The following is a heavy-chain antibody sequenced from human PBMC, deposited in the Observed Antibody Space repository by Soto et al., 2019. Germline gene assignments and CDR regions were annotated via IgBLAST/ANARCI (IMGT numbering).Heavy chain of an antibody. CDR3: ARGADYTNSNFDY. CDR2: ISSSGDT. CDR1: GFAFSSYS. Sequence: SLRLSCAVSGFAFSSYSVNWVRQAPGKGLEWVSSISSSGDTYYADSVKGRLAISRDNAKNSVYLQMTSLRVEDTAVYYCARGADYTNSNFDYWGQGTLVTVSS. V-gene: IGHV3-21*01. D-gene: IGHD4-4*01. J-gene: IGHJ4*02.